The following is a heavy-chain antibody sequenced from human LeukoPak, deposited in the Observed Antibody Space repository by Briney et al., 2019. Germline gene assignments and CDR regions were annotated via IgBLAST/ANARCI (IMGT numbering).Heavy chain of an antibody. CDR1: GYTFTNYG. CDR2: ISVYNGNT. Sequence: ASVKVSCKASGYTFTNYGISWVRQAPGQGLEWMGWISVYNGNTNYAQKLQGRVTMTTDTSTSTAYMELRSLRSDDTAVYYCARFVVGLYYGMDVWGKGTRVTVSS. J-gene: IGHJ6*04. D-gene: IGHD2-21*01. V-gene: IGHV1-18*01. CDR3: ARFVVGLYYGMDV.